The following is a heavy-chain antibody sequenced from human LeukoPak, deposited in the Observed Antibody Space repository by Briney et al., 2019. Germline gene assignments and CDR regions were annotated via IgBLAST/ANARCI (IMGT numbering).Heavy chain of an antibody. CDR3: ANEPYGDSSFDY. J-gene: IGHJ4*02. CDR2: ISGWGGST. D-gene: IGHD4-17*01. Sequence: PGGALRLSCAASGFTFSSYVMSWVREAPRKGVGWVSAISGWGGSTYYADSVKGRFTISRDNSKNTLYLQMNSLRAEDTAVYYCANEPYGDSSFDYWGQGTLVTVSS. CDR1: GFTFSSYV. V-gene: IGHV3-23*01.